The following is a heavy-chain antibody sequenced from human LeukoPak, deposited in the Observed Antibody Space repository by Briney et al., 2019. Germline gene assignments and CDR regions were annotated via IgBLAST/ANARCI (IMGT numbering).Heavy chain of an antibody. D-gene: IGHD2-15*01. CDR3: AKDKPRYCTGGSCYFDC. J-gene: IGHJ4*02. Sequence: GSLILSCAASGFAFSSYGIHWVRQAPGKGLEGVAVVSSDGSNTYCADSVKGRFTISRDNSKSTLYLQMDSLRAEDTAMYDCAKDKPRYCTGGSCYFDCWGQGNLVTVSS. CDR2: VSSDGSNT. V-gene: IGHV3-30*18. CDR1: GFAFSSYG.